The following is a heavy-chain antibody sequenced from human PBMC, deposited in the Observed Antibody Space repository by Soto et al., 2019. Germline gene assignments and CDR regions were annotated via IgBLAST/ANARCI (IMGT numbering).Heavy chain of an antibody. CDR3: ARIPRSWAVDY. J-gene: IGHJ4*02. CDR2: ISSSSSYI. Sequence: EVQLVESGGGLVKPGGSLRLSCAASGFTFSSYSMNRVRQAPGKGLEWVSSISSSSSYIYYADSVKGRFTISRDNAKNSLYLQMNSLRAEDTAVYYCARIPRSWAVDYWGQGTLVTVSS. V-gene: IGHV3-21*01. CDR1: GFTFSSYS. D-gene: IGHD3-16*01.